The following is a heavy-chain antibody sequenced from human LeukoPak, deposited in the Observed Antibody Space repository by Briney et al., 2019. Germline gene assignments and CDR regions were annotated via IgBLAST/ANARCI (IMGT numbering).Heavy chain of an antibody. CDR1: GFTFSSYA. Sequence: GGSLRLSCAASGFTFSSYAMTWVRQAPGKGLEWVANINQDGTEKNYVDSVKGRFTISRDNAKNSLYLQMNSLRAEDTAVYYCARNMGDYWGQGTLVTVSS. V-gene: IGHV3-7*04. CDR2: INQDGTEK. CDR3: ARNMGDY. J-gene: IGHJ4*02. D-gene: IGHD2/OR15-2a*01.